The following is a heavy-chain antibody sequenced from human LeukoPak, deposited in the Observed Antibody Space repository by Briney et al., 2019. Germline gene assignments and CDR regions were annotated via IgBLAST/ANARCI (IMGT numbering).Heavy chain of an antibody. V-gene: IGHV3-15*01. J-gene: IGHJ3*02. CDR1: GFTSSNAW. CDR2: IKSKTDGGTR. Sequence: GGSLRLSCAVSGFTSSNAWMSWVRQAPGKGREWVGRIKSKTDGGTRDYAVPVKGRFTISRDDSKNTLYLQMNSLKTEDTAVYYCTTFDYAAFLIWGQGIMVTVSS. D-gene: IGHD4/OR15-4a*01. CDR3: TTFDYAAFLI.